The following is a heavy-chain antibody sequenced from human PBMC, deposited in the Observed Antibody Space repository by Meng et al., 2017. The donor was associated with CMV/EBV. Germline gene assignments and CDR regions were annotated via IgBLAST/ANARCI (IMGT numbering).Heavy chain of an antibody. V-gene: IGHV1-2*02. D-gene: IGHD3-16*02. CDR3: AREEPLYYDYVWGSYRFHQGYYYYGMDV. CDR1: GYIFTAYY. J-gene: IGHJ6*02. Sequence: ASVKVSCKASGYIFTAYYIYWVRQASEQGLEWMGWINPNSGSTHYAQKFRGRVTVTRDASISTAYMELSRLRSDDTAVYYCAREEPLYYDYVWGSYRFHQGYYYYGMDVWGQGTTVTVSS. CDR2: INPNSGST.